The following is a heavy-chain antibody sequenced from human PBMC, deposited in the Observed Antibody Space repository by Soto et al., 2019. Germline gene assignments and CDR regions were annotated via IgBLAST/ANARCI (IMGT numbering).Heavy chain of an antibody. V-gene: IGHV4-34*01. CDR3: ATANCSHHDFDP. CDR2: INHSGSP. D-gene: IGHD1-1*01. CDR1: GGSFSGYY. Sequence: QVRLQQWGTGLLKSSETLSLTCAVYGGSFSGYYWSWLRQPPGKGLEWIGEINHSGSPNYNPSLQSRVTISVDTSKNQFSPKMTSVTAADTAVYYCATANCSHHDFDPWGQGTLVTVSS. J-gene: IGHJ5*02.